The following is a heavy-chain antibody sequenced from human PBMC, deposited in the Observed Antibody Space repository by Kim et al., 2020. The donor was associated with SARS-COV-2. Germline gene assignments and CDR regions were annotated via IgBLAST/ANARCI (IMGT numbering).Heavy chain of an antibody. CDR1: GGSISSSSYY. CDR2: IYYSGST. V-gene: IGHV4-39*01. CDR3: ARNYDSSGYYLKSYYF. J-gene: IGHJ4*01. Sequence: SETLSLTCTVSGGSISSSSYYWGWIRQPPWKGLEWIGSIYYSGSTYYNPSLKSRVTISVDTSKNQFSLKLSSVTAADTAVYYCARNYDSSGYYLKSYYF. D-gene: IGHD3-22*01.